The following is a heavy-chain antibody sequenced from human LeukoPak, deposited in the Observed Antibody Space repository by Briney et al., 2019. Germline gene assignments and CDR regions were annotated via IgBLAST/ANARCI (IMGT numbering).Heavy chain of an antibody. V-gene: IGHV1-18*04. CDR1: GYTFTSYD. Sequence: ASAKVSCKASGYTFTSYDISWVRQAPGQGLEWMGWISAYNGNTNYAQKLQGRVTMTTDTSTSTAYMELRSLRYDDTAVYYCARIPRAFDWSSPFDYWGQGTLVTVSS. D-gene: IGHD3-9*01. CDR2: ISAYNGNT. CDR3: ARIPRAFDWSSPFDY. J-gene: IGHJ4*02.